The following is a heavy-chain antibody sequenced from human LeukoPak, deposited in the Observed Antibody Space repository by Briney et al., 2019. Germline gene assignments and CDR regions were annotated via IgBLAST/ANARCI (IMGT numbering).Heavy chain of an antibody. V-gene: IGHV3-74*03. D-gene: IGHD5-12*01. CDR1: GFTFSSYW. J-gene: IGHJ4*02. CDR2: INSDGSST. Sequence: PGGSLRLSCVASGFTFSSYWMHWVRQAPGKGLVWVSRINSDGSSTTYADSVKGRFTTSRDNGKNTLYLQMNSLRAEDTAVYYCARDRRGGYDFDYWGQGTLVTVSS. CDR3: ARDRRGGYDFDY.